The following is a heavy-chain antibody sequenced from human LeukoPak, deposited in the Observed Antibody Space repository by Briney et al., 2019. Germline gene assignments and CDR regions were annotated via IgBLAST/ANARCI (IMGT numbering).Heavy chain of an antibody. CDR2: IDPSDSYT. V-gene: IGHV5-10-1*01. J-gene: IGHJ6*02. Sequence: AGKPLKISCMGSGSSFTSYWISWVRQMPGKGLEGMGRIDPSDSYTNYRPSLQGHVTISADKSITTADHQWRSLKSSDTAIYYCARHSPVAAKLYYYYYGMDFWGQGTTVTVSS. CDR1: GSSFTSYW. CDR3: ARHSPVAAKLYYYYYGMDF. D-gene: IGHD6-19*01.